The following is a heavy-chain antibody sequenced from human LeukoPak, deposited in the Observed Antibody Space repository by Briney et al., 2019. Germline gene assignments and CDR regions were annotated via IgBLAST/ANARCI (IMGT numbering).Heavy chain of an antibody. CDR3: ASGIQLWYEFDY. CDR1: GGTFSSYA. V-gene: IGHV1-69*13. CDR2: IIPIFGTA. Sequence: SVKVSCKASGGTFSSYAISWVRQAPGQGLEWMGGIIPIFGTANYAQRFQGRVTITADESTSTAYTELSSLRSEDTAVYYCASGIQLWYEFDYWGQGTLVTVSS. D-gene: IGHD5-18*01. J-gene: IGHJ4*02.